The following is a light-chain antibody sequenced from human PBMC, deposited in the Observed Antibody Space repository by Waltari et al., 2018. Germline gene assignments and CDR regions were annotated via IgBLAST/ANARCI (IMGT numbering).Light chain of an antibody. CDR1: SSNTGADHD. CDR2: DTT. Sequence: QSVLTQPPSVSGATGQRVTISCTAGSSNTGADHDLHWYQQLPGTAPKLLIFDTTNRPSGVPNRFSGSKSGTSAFLAITGLQPEDEADYYCQSYDSSLSGWRVFGTGTKVTVL. V-gene: IGLV1-40*01. J-gene: IGLJ1*01. CDR3: QSYDSSLSGWRV.